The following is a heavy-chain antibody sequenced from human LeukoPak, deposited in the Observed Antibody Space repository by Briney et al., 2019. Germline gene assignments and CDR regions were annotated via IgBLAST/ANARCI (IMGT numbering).Heavy chain of an antibody. V-gene: IGHV4-59*01. CDR3: ARHQRGDSDAFNV. D-gene: IGHD2-21*02. Sequence: SETLSLTCTVSGGSISNYYWSWVRRPPGKGLEWIGYIYYSGRTTYNPSLRSRLTISVDTSKNHFSLRLSSVTAADTAVYYCARHQRGDSDAFNVWGQGTLVNVSS. J-gene: IGHJ3*01. CDR1: GGSISNYY. CDR2: IYYSGRT.